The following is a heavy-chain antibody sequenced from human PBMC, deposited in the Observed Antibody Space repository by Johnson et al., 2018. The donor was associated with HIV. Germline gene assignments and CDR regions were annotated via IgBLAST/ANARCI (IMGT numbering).Heavy chain of an antibody. CDR3: AKGEAVAGTFDAFDI. CDR2: ISWNSGSI. Sequence: VQLVESGGGLVQPGRSLRLSCAASGFTFDDYAMHWVRQAPGKGLEWVSGISWNSGSIGYADSVKGRFTISRDNAKNSLDLQMNSLRAEDTALYYCAKGEAVAGTFDAFDIWGQGTMVTVSS. CDR1: GFTFDDYA. J-gene: IGHJ3*02. V-gene: IGHV3-9*01. D-gene: IGHD6-19*01.